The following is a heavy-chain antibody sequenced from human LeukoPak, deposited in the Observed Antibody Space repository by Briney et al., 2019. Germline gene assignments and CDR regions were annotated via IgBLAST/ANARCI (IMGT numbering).Heavy chain of an antibody. CDR2: INPHSGGT. V-gene: IGHV1-2*02. J-gene: IGHJ4*02. CDR1: GYTFTDYY. Sequence: ASVKVSCKASGYTFTDYYFHWMRQAPGQGLEWMGWINPHSGGTNYAQKFQGRVTMTRDTSISTVYMELSRLTSDDTAVFYCAKTGRSGWYYHFDYWGQGTLVTVSS. D-gene: IGHD6-19*01. CDR3: AKTGRSGWYYHFDY.